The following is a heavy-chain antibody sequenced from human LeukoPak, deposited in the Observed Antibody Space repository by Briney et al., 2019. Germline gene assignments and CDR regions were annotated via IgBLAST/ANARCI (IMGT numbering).Heavy chain of an antibody. CDR1: GGSISSYY. CDR2: ISYSGST. D-gene: IGHD6-6*01. CDR3: ARGGSRSYTSSTLDY. J-gene: IGHJ4*02. Sequence: PETLSLTCTVSGGSISSYYWSWIRQPPGKGLKWIGSISYSGSTNYNPSLKSRVTISMDTSKNRFSLKVSSVIAADTAMYYCARGGSRSYTSSTLDYWGQGTLVTVSS. V-gene: IGHV4-59*01.